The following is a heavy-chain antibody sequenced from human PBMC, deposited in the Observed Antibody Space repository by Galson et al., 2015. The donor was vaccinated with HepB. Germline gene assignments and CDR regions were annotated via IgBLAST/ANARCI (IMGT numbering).Heavy chain of an antibody. CDR1: GFTFSSYA. D-gene: IGHD3-3*01. Sequence: SLRLSCAASGFTFSSYAMHWVRQAPGKGLEWVAVISYDGSNKYYADSVKGRFTISRDNSKNTLYLQMNSLRAEDTAVYYCARSGDYYESNYYYGMDVWGQGTTVTVSS. V-gene: IGHV3-30-3*01. CDR3: ARSGDYYESNYYYGMDV. CDR2: ISYDGSNK. J-gene: IGHJ6*02.